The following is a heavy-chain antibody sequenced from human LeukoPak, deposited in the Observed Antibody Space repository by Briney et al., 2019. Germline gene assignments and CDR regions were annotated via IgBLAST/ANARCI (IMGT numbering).Heavy chain of an antibody. CDR1: GGSISTYY. CDR3: ARMGGYSGYATH. J-gene: IGHJ4*02. Sequence: SETLSLTCTVSGGSISTYYWSWIRQPPGKGLEWIGYIHYSGTTNYNPSLKNRVTISLDTSKNQFSLNLGSVTAADTAVYFCARMGGYSGYATHWGQGTLVTVSS. CDR2: IHYSGTT. V-gene: IGHV4-59*08. D-gene: IGHD5-12*01.